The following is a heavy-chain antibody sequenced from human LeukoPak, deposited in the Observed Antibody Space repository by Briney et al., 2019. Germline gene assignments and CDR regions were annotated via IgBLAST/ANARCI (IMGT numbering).Heavy chain of an antibody. J-gene: IGHJ3*02. V-gene: IGHV1-18*01. D-gene: IGHD1-14*01. Sequence: ASVKVSCKASGYTFSSYGIRWGRQAPGQGLEWMGWISANNGNTNYAQKLQGRVTITTDTSTSTAYMELRSLTSDDTAVYYCTRDLGIIWGQGTMVTVSS. CDR1: GYTFSSYG. CDR3: TRDLGII. CDR2: ISANNGNT.